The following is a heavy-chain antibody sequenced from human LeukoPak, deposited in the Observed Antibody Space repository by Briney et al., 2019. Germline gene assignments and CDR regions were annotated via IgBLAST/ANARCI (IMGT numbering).Heavy chain of an antibody. J-gene: IGHJ4*02. D-gene: IGHD4-11*01. CDR1: GFTFSSYG. CDR3: AREDQATVSEVGFDY. V-gene: IGHV3-30*02. CDR2: IRFDESDK. Sequence: PGGSLRLSCAASGFTFSSYGMHWVRQAPGKGLEWVAFIRFDESDKYYADSVKGRFTISRDNSKNTLYLQMNSLRAEDTAVYYCAREDQATVSEVGFDYWGQGTLVTVSS.